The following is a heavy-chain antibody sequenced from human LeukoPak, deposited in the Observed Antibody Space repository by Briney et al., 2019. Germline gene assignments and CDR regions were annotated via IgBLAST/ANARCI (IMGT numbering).Heavy chain of an antibody. Sequence: GGSLRLSCAASGFTFSTYNMNWVRQTPGKGLEWVSSITSSSAYTFYADSVRGRFTISRDNAKNSLYLQMNSLRADDTAVYYCARDGITMIRGVTVFDYWGQGSLVTVSS. J-gene: IGHJ4*02. CDR1: GFTFSTYN. CDR2: ITSSSAYT. D-gene: IGHD3-10*01. V-gene: IGHV3-21*01. CDR3: ARDGITMIRGVTVFDY.